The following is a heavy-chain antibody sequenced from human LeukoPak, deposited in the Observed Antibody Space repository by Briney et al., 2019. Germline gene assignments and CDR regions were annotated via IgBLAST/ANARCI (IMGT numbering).Heavy chain of an antibody. CDR3: ATIVATLYYMDV. J-gene: IGHJ6*03. V-gene: IGHV4-38-2*02. CDR1: GYSISSGYY. D-gene: IGHD5-12*01. CDR2: IYHSGST. Sequence: PSVTLSLTCTVSGYSISSGYYWGWIRQPPGKGLEWIGSIYHSGSTYYNPSLKSRVTISVDTSKNQFSLKLSSVTAADTAVYYCATIVATLYYMDVWGKGTTVTVSS.